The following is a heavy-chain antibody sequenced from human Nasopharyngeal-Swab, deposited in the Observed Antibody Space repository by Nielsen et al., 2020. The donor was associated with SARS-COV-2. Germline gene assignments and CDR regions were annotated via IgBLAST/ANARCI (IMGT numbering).Heavy chain of an antibody. D-gene: IGHD6-19*01. CDR2: INHSGST. CDR3: AREWYSSGWYGV. CDR1: GGSYRGYY. V-gene: IGHV4-34*01. Sequence: AETLSLTCAVYGGSYRGYYWSWIRQHPGKGLEWIGQINHSGSTNYNPSLKSRVTISVDTSKNQFSLKLSYVTAADTAVYYCAREWYSSGWYGVWGQGTLVTVSS. J-gene: IGHJ4*02.